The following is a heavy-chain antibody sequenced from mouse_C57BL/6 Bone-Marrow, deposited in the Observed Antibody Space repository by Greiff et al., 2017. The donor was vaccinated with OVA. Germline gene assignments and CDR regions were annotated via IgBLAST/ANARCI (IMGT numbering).Heavy chain of an antibody. CDR2: IHPNSGST. CDR1: GYTFTSYW. V-gene: IGHV1-64*01. D-gene: IGHD4-1*01. J-gene: IGHJ3*01. CDR3: ARSKLAWFAY. Sequence: QVQLQQPGAELVKPGASVKLFCKASGYTFTSYWMHWVKQRPGQGLEWIGMIHPNSGSTNYNEKFKSKATLTVDKSSSTAYMQLSSLTSEDSAVYYCARSKLAWFAYWGQGTLVTVSA.